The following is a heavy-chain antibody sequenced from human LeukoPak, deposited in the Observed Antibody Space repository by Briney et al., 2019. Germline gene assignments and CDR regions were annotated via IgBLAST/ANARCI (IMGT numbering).Heavy chain of an antibody. CDR2: IKQDGSEK. J-gene: IGHJ4*02. D-gene: IGHD6-13*01. CDR3: ARDLGIAAAGGLIFNY. V-gene: IGHV3-7*01. CDR1: GFTFSSYW. Sequence: GGSLRLSCAASGFTFSSYWMSWVRQAPGKGLEWVANIKQDGSEKYYVDSVKGRFTISRDNAKNSLYLQMNSLRAEDTAVYYCARDLGIAAAGGLIFNYWGQGTLVTVSS.